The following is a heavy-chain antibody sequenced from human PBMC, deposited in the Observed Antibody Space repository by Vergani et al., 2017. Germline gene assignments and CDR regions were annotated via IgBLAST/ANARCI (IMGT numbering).Heavy chain of an antibody. J-gene: IGHJ4*02. CDR1: GYTFTSYG. Sequence: VQLVQSGAEVKKPGASVKVSCKASGYTFTSYGISWVRQAPGQGLEWMGWISAYNGNTNYAQKLQGRVTMTTDTSTSTAYMDLSNLRSEDTAVYYCARPHGDILPPDPRRLDYWGQGTLVTVSS. CDR2: ISAYNGNT. CDR3: ARPHGDILPPDPRRLDY. V-gene: IGHV1-18*01.